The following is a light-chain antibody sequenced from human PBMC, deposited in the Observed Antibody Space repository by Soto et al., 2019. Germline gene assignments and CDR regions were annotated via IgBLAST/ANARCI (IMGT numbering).Light chain of an antibody. J-gene: IGKJ1*01. CDR3: QQYNSWPRT. Sequence: EIVMTQSPATLSVSPGERATLSCRASQSISSNLAWYQQKPGQAPRLLIYGASTRATVIPASFSGSGSGTEFTLTISSLQSEDFAVYYCQQYNSWPRTFGQGTKVEFK. CDR2: GAS. CDR1: QSISSN. V-gene: IGKV3-15*01.